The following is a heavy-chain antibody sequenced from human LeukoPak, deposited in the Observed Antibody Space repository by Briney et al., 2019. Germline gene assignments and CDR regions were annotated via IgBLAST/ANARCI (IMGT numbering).Heavy chain of an antibody. CDR3: AKGRGSCYGCDVFDL. D-gene: IGHD2-15*01. CDR2: ISGSGNEI. J-gene: IGHJ3*01. Sequence: PGGSLRLSCAASGFTFSSDVLSRVRQAPGKGLEWVSLISGSGNEIYYANSVKGRFTISRDNSKTTLYLQMNSLRAEDTALYYCAKGRGSCYGCDVFDLWGQGTRVTVSS. CDR1: GFTFSSDV. V-gene: IGHV3-23*01.